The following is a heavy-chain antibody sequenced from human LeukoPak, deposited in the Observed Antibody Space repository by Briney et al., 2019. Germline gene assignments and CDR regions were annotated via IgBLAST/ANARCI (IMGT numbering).Heavy chain of an antibody. Sequence: ASVKVSCKASGYTFTGYYMHWVRQAPGQGLEWMGWINPNSGGTNFAQKFQGWVTMTRDTSISTAYMELSRLRSDDTAVYYCARTYYDFWSGYDYYYYMDVWGKGTTVTVSS. V-gene: IGHV1-2*04. CDR3: ARTYYDFWSGYDYYYYMDV. J-gene: IGHJ6*03. CDR1: GYTFTGYY. CDR2: INPNSGGT. D-gene: IGHD3-3*01.